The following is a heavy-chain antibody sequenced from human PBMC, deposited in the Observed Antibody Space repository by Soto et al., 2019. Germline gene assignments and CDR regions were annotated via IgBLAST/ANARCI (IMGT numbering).Heavy chain of an antibody. J-gene: IGHJ6*02. Sequence: QVQLVQSGAEVKKPGSSVKVSCKASGGTFSSYAISWVRQAPGQGLEWMGGIIPIFGTANYAQKFQGRVTSTADEATSTAYMELSSLRSEDTAVYYCARTDYDSSGYDYYGMDVLGQGTTVTVSS. D-gene: IGHD3-22*01. CDR1: GGTFSSYA. CDR2: IIPIFGTA. V-gene: IGHV1-69*12. CDR3: ARTDYDSSGYDYYGMDV.